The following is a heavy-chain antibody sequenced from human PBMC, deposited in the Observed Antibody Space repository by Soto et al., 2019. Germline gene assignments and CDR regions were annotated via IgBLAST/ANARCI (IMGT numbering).Heavy chain of an antibody. J-gene: IGHJ6*02. CDR1: GFIFRSYW. V-gene: IGHV3-7*01. CDR3: VRDLKNYFGMDV. CDR2: IEQDGNGI. Sequence: DVQLVESGGGLVQPGGSVRLSCAASGFIFRSYWMSWVRQAPGKGLEWVANIEQDGNGIFYDDSMKGRFTISRDNAKNSLFLQINSLRAEDTAVYYCVRDLKNYFGMDVWGQGTTVTVSS.